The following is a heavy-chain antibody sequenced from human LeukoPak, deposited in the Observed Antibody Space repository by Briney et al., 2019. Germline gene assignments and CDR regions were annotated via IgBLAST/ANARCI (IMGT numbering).Heavy chain of an antibody. V-gene: IGHV1-2*02. CDR3: ARGGRSSSWFYWFDP. Sequence: ASVKVSCTASGYTFTGYYMHWGRQAPGQGLEWMGWINPNNGGTTYSQKFQGRVTMTRDTSISTAYMELIRLITDDTAVYYCARGGRSSSWFYWFDPWGQGTLVTVSS. D-gene: IGHD6-13*01. CDR2: INPNNGGT. CDR1: GYTFTGYY. J-gene: IGHJ5*02.